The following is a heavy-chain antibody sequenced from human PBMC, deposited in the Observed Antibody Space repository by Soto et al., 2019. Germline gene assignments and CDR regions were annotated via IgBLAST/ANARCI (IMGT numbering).Heavy chain of an antibody. D-gene: IGHD3-22*01. CDR3: ARAGSSGYKYYFDY. Sequence: SETLSLTCTVSGDSITSGVHYWSWIRQLPGKGLEWIGYIFYSGPTYYNPSLKSRVAISVDTSKNQFSLKLNSVTAADTAVYYCARAGSSGYKYYFDYWGQGTLVTVSS. V-gene: IGHV4-31*03. CDR1: GDSITSGVHY. CDR2: IFYSGPT. J-gene: IGHJ4*02.